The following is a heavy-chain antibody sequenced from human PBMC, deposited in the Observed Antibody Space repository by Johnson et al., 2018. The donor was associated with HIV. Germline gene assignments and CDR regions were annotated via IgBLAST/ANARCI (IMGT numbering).Heavy chain of an antibody. D-gene: IGHD3-16*01. CDR1: GFTVSSNY. J-gene: IGHJ3*02. V-gene: IGHV3-30*03. CDR3: ASQGGSPAFDI. CDR2: ISYDGSNK. Sequence: QVQLVESGGGLIQPGGSLSLSCAASGFTVSSNYMSWVRQAPGKGLDGVAVISYDGSNKYYAASVKGRFTISRDNAKNSLYLQMDSLRAEDTALYYCASQGGSPAFDIWGQGTLVTVSS.